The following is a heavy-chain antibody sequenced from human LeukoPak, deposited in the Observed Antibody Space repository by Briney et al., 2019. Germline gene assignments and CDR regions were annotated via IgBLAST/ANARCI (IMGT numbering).Heavy chain of an antibody. CDR1: GGTFSSYA. CDR2: IIPIFGTA. D-gene: IGHD2-15*01. CDR3: ARAACSGGSCQLDY. Sequence: ASVKVSCKASGGTFSSYAISWVRQAPGQGLEWMGGIIPIFGTANYAQKFQGRVTITADKSTSTAYMELSSLRSEDTAVYYCARAACSGGSCQLDYWGQGTLVTVSS. J-gene: IGHJ4*02. V-gene: IGHV1-69*06.